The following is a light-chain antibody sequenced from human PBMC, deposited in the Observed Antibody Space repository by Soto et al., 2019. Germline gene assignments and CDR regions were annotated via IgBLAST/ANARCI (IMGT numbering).Light chain of an antibody. CDR2: EVS. CDR1: SSDVGDYNY. V-gene: IGLV2-8*01. CDR3: SSYAGSNNFV. J-gene: IGLJ2*01. Sequence: QSALTQPPSASGYPGQSVTISCTGTSSDVGDYNYVSWYQQHPGKAPKLMIYEVSKRPSGVPDRFSGSKSGNTASLTVSGLQAEDEADYYCSSYAGSNNFVFGGGTKLTVL.